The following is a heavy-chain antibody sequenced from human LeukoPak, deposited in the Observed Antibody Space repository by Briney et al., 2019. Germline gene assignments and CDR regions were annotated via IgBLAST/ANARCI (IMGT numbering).Heavy chain of an antibody. CDR3: ARGGFVNSWDT. CDR1: GDSVYSNSAT. V-gene: IGHV6-1*01. Sequence: SQTLSRTCAVSGDSVYSNSATWNWIRQSPSRGLEWLGRTYYRSKWSNEYALSVSGRVNINTDTSKNQFSLQLDSVTPEDTAVYCCARGGFVNSWDTWGQGTLVTVSS. J-gene: IGHJ5*02. CDR2: TYYRSKWSN. D-gene: IGHD6-13*01.